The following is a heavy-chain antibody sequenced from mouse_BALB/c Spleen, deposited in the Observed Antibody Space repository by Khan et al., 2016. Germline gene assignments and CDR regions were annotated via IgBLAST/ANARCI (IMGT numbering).Heavy chain of an antibody. CDR3: ARIYDYYYGFAY. V-gene: IGHV9-1*02. J-gene: IGHJ3*01. CDR2: INTYTGEP. Sequence: QILLVQSGPELKKPGETVKISCKASGYTFTNYGMNWVKQAPGKGLKWMGWINTYTGEPTFADDFKGRFAFSLETSASTGYLQSNNLKNEDMATYFCARIYDYYYGFAYWGQGTLVTVSA. CDR1: GYTFTNYG. D-gene: IGHD2-3*01.